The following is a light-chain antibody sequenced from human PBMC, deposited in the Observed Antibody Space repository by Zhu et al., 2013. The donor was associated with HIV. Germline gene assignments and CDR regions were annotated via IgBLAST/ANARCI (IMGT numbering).Light chain of an antibody. Sequence: QSVLTQPPSVSAAPGQKVTISCSGSSSNIGKNYVSWYQQVPGAAPKLLIYDNNKRPSGIPDRFSGSKSGTSATLDITGLQTGDEADYYCGTWDSSLSTHVFGIGTKVTVL. CDR2: DNN. V-gene: IGLV1-51*01. CDR1: SSNIGKNY. J-gene: IGLJ1*01. CDR3: GTWDSSLSTHV.